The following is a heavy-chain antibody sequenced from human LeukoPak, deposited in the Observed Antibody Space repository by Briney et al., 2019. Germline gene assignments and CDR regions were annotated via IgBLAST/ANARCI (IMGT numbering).Heavy chain of an antibody. V-gene: IGHV3-48*03. CDR2: ISSTCSTI. CDR3: ARVAGSGY. J-gene: IGHJ4*02. CDR1: GFTFSSYE. Sequence: PGGSLRLSCAASGFTFSSYEMNSVRQAPGKGLEWVSYISSTCSTIYYAVFVKGRFTISRYNTKYSLYMKINRLRAEDTAVYYCARVAGSGYWGQGTLVTVSS.